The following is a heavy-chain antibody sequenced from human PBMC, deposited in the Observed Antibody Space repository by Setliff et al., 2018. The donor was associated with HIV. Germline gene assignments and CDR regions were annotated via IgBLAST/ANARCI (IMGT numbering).Heavy chain of an antibody. Sequence: SVKVSCKASGYTFTSYGISWVRQAPGQGLEWVGGILPFLGMGDFAQKFQGRVTITADESTSIAYMELSSLRSDDTAIYYCGAGQHSYSYLGYYYSGVDVWGQGTTVTV. J-gene: IGHJ6*02. D-gene: IGHD3-10*01. CDR1: GYTFTSYG. V-gene: IGHV1-69*10. CDR2: ILPFLGMG. CDR3: GAGQHSYSYLGYYYSGVDV.